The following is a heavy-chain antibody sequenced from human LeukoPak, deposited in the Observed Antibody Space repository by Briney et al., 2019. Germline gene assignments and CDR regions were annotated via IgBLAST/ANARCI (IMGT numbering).Heavy chain of an antibody. CDR2: IRYDGSNK. V-gene: IGHV3-30*02. CDR1: GFTFSSYG. CDR3: AKGPLGQFDY. D-gene: IGHD7-27*01. Sequence: GGYLRLSCAASGFTFSSYGMHWVRQAPGKGLEWVAFIRYDGSNKYYADSVKGRFTISRDNSKNTLYLQMNGLRAEDTAVYYCAKGPLGQFDYWGQGTLVTVSS. J-gene: IGHJ4*02.